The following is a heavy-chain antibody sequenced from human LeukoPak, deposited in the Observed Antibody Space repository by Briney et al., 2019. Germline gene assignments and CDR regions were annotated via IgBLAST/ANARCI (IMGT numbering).Heavy chain of an antibody. D-gene: IGHD3-22*01. Sequence: PGGSLRLSCAASGFTFDGYAMHWVRQAPGKGLLWVSLISGDGGWTYYADSLKGRFTISRDNSKNSLYLQMNSLTTKDTALYYCAKDGGGGYSSTYFFDNWGQGTLVTVSS. J-gene: IGHJ4*02. V-gene: IGHV3-43*02. CDR3: AKDGGGGYSSTYFFDN. CDR2: ISGDGGWT. CDR1: GFTFDGYA.